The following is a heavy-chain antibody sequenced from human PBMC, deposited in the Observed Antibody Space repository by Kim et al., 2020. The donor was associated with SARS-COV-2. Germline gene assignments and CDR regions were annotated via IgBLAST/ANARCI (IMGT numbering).Heavy chain of an antibody. CDR2: INYSGST. CDR1: GGSISSNSYN. J-gene: IGHJ4*01. Sequence: SETLSLTCTVSGGSISSNSYNWGRIRQPPGQEWVWNGSINYSGSTYYYLYRKSRISIYVDTYQNHLSLKLMTATAAAMALYYCARHLMGGIAVARGDYF. CDR3: ARHLMGGIAVARGDYF. D-gene: IGHD6-19*01. V-gene: IGHV4-39*01.